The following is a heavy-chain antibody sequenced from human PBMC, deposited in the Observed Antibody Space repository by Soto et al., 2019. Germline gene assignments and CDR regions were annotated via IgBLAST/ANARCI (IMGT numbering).Heavy chain of an antibody. D-gene: IGHD3-3*01. Sequence: GGFLRLSCAASGFTFSSYAMSWVRQAPGKGLEWVSAISGSGGSTYYADSVKGRFTISRDNSKNTLYLQMNSLRAEDTAVYYCAKDIYDFWSGYHSNFDYWGQGTLVTVSS. CDR2: ISGSGGST. V-gene: IGHV3-23*01. J-gene: IGHJ4*02. CDR1: GFTFSSYA. CDR3: AKDIYDFWSGYHSNFDY.